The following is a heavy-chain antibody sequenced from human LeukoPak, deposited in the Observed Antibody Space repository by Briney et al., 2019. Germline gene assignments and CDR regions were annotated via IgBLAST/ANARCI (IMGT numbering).Heavy chain of an antibody. CDR2: MNPNSGNT. J-gene: IGHJ4*02. Sequence: ASVKVSCKASGYTFTSYDINWVRQATGQGLEWMGWMNPNSGNTNYAQKLQGRVTMTTDTSTSTAYMELRSLRSDDTAVYYCARDLEGYDSLPYFDYWGQGTLVTVSS. V-gene: IGHV1-18*01. CDR3: ARDLEGYDSLPYFDY. CDR1: GYTFTSYD. D-gene: IGHD5-12*01.